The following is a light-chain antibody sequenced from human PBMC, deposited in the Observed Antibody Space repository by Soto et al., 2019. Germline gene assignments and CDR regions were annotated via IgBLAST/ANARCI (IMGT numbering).Light chain of an antibody. CDR1: QSVSSSY. Sequence: EFALTQSPCTLSVSPGERATLSCRASQSVSSSYLAWYQQKPGQAPRLLIYGISNRATGIPARFSGSGSGTDFTLTISSLEPEDFAVYYCQQRSNWPPTFGGGTKVDIK. CDR3: QQRSNWPPT. CDR2: GIS. V-gene: IGKV3-11*01. J-gene: IGKJ4*01.